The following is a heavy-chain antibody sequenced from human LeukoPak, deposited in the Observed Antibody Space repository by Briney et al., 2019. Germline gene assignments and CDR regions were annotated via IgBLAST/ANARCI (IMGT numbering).Heavy chain of an antibody. D-gene: IGHD3-3*01. Sequence: SETLSLTCAVYGGSFSGYYWSWIRQPPGKGLEWIEEINHSGSTNYNPSLKSRVTISVDTSKNQFSLKLSSVTAADTAAYYCARERRPTYYDFWSGYYIWGQGTLVTVSS. J-gene: IGHJ4*02. V-gene: IGHV4-34*01. CDR2: INHSGST. CDR3: ARERRPTYYDFWSGYYI. CDR1: GGSFSGYY.